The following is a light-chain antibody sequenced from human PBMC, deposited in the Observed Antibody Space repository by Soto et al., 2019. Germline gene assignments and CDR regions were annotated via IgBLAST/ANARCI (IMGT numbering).Light chain of an antibody. CDR3: QQTNTFTVT. CDR2: TAS. CDR1: QGISSH. Sequence: DIRLNQSPSSLSASVGDRVTITCGVSQGISSHLNWYRPKPGKGPNIMIYTASNLQSGVPSRVSGSESGKDFTLTISSLQPEEGATDDGQQTNTFTVTFGQGTRLEI. J-gene: IGKJ5*01. V-gene: IGKV1-27*01.